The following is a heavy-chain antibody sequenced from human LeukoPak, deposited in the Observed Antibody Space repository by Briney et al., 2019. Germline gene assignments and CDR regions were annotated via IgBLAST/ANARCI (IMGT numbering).Heavy chain of an antibody. J-gene: IGHJ6*03. CDR1: RGTFSNYA. CDR2: IIPIFGTA. Sequence: SVKVSCKTSRGTFSNYAISWVRQAPGQGLEWMGGIIPIFGTANSAQKFQGRVTMTRDTSISTAYMELSRLRSDDTAVYYRARVRYYYGSGSSLGYYYYYMDVWGKGTTVTVSS. CDR3: ARVRYYYGSGSSLGYYYYYMDV. V-gene: IGHV1-69*05. D-gene: IGHD3-10*01.